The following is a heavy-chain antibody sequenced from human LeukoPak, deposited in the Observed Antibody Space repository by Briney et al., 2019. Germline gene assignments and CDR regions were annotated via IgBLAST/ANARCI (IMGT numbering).Heavy chain of an antibody. Sequence: TGGSLRLSCAASGFTFSSYAMHWVRQAPGKGLEWVAVISYDGSNKYYADSVKGRFTISRDNSKNTLYLQMNSLRAEDTAVYYCASEIISGSFDYWGQGTLVTVSS. J-gene: IGHJ4*02. D-gene: IGHD1-1*01. V-gene: IGHV3-30*04. CDR3: ASEIISGSFDY. CDR2: ISYDGSNK. CDR1: GFTFSSYA.